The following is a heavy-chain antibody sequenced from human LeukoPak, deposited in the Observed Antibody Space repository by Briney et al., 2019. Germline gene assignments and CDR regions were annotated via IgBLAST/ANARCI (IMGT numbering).Heavy chain of an antibody. CDR3: ARHMGGYYESNY. CDR2: IYHSGST. Sequence: SETLSLTCTVSGSSISSGYYWGWIRQPPGKGLEWIGSIYHSGSTNYNPSLKSRVTISVDTSKNQFSLKLSSVTAADTAVYYCARHMGGYYESNYWGQGTLVTVSS. J-gene: IGHJ4*02. CDR1: GSSISSGYY. V-gene: IGHV4-38-2*02. D-gene: IGHD3-10*01.